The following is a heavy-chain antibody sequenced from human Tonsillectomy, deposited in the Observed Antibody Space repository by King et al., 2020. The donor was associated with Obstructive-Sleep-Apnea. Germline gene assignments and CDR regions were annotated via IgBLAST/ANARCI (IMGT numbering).Heavy chain of an antibody. D-gene: IGHD5-18*01. V-gene: IGHV4-39*07. Sequence: QLQESGPELVKPSETLSLTCTVSGGSISSNNYWGWIRQPPGKGLEWIGNIYYSGSTYYNPSLKSRVTISLDTSKNQFSLKLSSVTAADTAVFYCARADRDTAMGLFDSWGPGTLVTVSS. CDR1: GGSISSNNY. J-gene: IGHJ4*02. CDR3: ARADRDTAMGLFDS. CDR2: IYYSGST.